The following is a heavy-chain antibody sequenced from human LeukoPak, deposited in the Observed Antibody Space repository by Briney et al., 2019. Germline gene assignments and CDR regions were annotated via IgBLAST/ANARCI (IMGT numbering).Heavy chain of an antibody. V-gene: IGHV4-34*01. J-gene: IGHJ4*02. D-gene: IGHD3-22*01. CDR2: INHSGST. Sequence: PSETLSLTCAVYGGSFIGYYWSWIRQPPGKGLEWIGEINHSGSTNYNPSLKSRVTISVDTSKSQFSLKLNSVTAADTAVYYCARVSGYDSSGYYFYNWGQGTLVTVSS. CDR3: ARVSGYDSSGYYFYN. CDR1: GGSFIGYY.